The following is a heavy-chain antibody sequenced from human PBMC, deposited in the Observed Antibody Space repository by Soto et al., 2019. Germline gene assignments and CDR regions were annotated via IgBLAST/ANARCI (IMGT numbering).Heavy chain of an antibody. V-gene: IGHV3-30*03. Sequence: QVQLVESGGGVVQPGRSLRLSCAASGFTFSRYGMHWVRQAPGKGLEWVAVISYDGSNKYYADSVKGRFTISRDNSKNTLYLQMNSLRAEDTAVYYCAIGRPSSGWMFDYWGQGTLVTVSS. J-gene: IGHJ4*02. D-gene: IGHD6-19*01. CDR2: ISYDGSNK. CDR1: GFTFSRYG. CDR3: AIGRPSSGWMFDY.